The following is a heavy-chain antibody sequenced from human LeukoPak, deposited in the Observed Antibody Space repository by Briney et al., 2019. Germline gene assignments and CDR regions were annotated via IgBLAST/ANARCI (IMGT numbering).Heavy chain of an antibody. CDR1: GFTFSSYS. Sequence: GGSLRLSCAASGFTFSSYSMNWVRQAPGKGLEWVSSISSGSSYIYYADSVKGRFTISRDNAKNSLYLQMNSLRAEDTAVYYCARDSGSYSDYWGQGTLVTVSS. CDR3: ARDSGSYSDY. J-gene: IGHJ4*02. V-gene: IGHV3-21*01. CDR2: ISSGSSYI. D-gene: IGHD1-26*01.